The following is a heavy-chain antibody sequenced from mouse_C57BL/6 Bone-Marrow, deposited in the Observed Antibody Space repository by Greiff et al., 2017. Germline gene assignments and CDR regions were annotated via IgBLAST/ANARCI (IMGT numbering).Heavy chain of an antibody. D-gene: IGHD2-4*01. CDR2: ISYDGSN. Sequence: EVQLVESGPGLVKPSQSLSLPCSVTGYSITSGYYWNWIRQFPGNKLEWMGYISYDGSNNYNPSLKNRISITRDTSKNQFFLKLNSVTTEDTATYYCARDQDDYDGAYWGPGTLVTVSA. V-gene: IGHV3-6*01. J-gene: IGHJ3*01. CDR3: ARDQDDYDGAY. CDR1: GYSITSGYY.